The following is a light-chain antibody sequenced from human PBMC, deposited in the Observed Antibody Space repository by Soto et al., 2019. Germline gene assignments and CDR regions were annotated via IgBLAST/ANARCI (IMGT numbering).Light chain of an antibody. CDR2: DAS. J-gene: IGKJ4*01. Sequence: EIVMTQSPATLSVSPGERATLSCRTSQSVSSDLAWYQQEPGQAPRLLIYDASTGATGIPARFSGSGSGTEFTLTISSLQSEDFAVYYCQQYNNWPLTVGGGTKVDIK. CDR1: QSVSSD. CDR3: QQYNNWPLT. V-gene: IGKV3-15*01.